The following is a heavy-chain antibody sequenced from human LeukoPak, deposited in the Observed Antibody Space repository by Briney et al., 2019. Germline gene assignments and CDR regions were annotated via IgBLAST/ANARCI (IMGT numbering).Heavy chain of an antibody. CDR2: ISYDGSNK. CDR1: GFTFSSYG. V-gene: IGHV3-30*18. J-gene: IGHJ4*02. CDR3: AKDFGYFDWLSYFDY. D-gene: IGHD3-9*01. Sequence: GGSLRLSCAASGFTFSSYGMHWVRQAPGKGLEWVAVISYDGSNKYYADSVKGRFTISRDNSKNTLYLQMNSLRAEDTAVYYCAKDFGYFDWLSYFDYWGQGTLVTVSS.